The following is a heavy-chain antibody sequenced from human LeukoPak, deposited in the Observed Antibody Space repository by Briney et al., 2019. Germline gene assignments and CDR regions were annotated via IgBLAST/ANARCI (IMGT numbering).Heavy chain of an antibody. D-gene: IGHD3-3*01. J-gene: IGHJ4*02. Sequence: GGSLRLSCAGSGFTVSNYWVHGVRQAPGKGLVWVARISTVGTRTDYADSVRGRFTISRDNAQNIIYLQMNSLTAEDTAVYYCVRSMSGRNDFWGQGNVVSVSS. CDR2: ISTVGTRT. CDR1: GFTVSNYW. V-gene: IGHV3-74*01. CDR3: VRSMSGRNDF.